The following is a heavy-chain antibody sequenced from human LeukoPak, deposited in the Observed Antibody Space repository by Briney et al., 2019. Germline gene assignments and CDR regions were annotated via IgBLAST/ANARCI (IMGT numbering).Heavy chain of an antibody. D-gene: IGHD1-14*01. CDR3: ARGPRTDAFDI. V-gene: IGHV4-59*01. CDR1: GGSMTTEY. Sequence: SETLYVTCAVSGGSMTTEYWSWIRQPPGKGLEWIGYVYYSGSTGYNPSLKSRVTISVDTSKSQFSLRLSSLTAADTAVYFCARGPRTDAFDIWGQGTMVTVSS. CDR2: VYYSGST. J-gene: IGHJ3*02.